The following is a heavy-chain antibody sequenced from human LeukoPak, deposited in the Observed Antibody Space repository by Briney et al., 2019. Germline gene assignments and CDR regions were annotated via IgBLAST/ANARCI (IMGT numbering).Heavy chain of an antibody. D-gene: IGHD3-10*01. CDR2: IYYSGST. Sequence: SETLSLTCTVSGGSIISYYWSWIRQPPGKGLEWIGYIYYSGSTNYNPSLKSRVTISVDTSKNQFSLKLSSVTAADTAVYYCARDRLLWFGDLDYWGQGTLVTVSS. CDR1: GGSIISYY. CDR3: ARDRLLWFGDLDY. J-gene: IGHJ4*02. V-gene: IGHV4-59*01.